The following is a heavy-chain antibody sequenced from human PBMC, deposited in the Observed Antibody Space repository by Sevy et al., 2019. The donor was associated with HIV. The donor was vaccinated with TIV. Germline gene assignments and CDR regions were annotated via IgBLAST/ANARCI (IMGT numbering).Heavy chain of an antibody. J-gene: IGHJ6*02. Sequence: ALVKVSCKASGGTFSSYAISWVRQAPGQGLEWMGGIIPIFGTANYAQKFQGRVTITADESTSTAYMELSSLRSEDTAVYYCAGVRIVVVPAAIPYYYYYGMDVWGQGTTVTVSS. CDR3: AGVRIVVVPAAIPYYYYYGMDV. V-gene: IGHV1-69*13. D-gene: IGHD2-2*01. CDR2: IIPIFGTA. CDR1: GGTFSSYA.